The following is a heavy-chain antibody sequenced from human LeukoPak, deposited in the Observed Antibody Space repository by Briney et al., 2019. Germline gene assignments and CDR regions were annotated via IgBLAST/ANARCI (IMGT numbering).Heavy chain of an antibody. CDR2: ISYAGST. CDR1: GGSISSGDYY. J-gene: IGHJ4*02. CDR3: ARQYSSSWYTFDY. Sequence: PSETLSLTCTVSGGSISSGDYYWGWLRQPPGMGLDWLGSISYAGSTYYNPSLKSRVTISVDTSKNQFSLKLNSVTAADTAVYYCARQYSSSWYTFDYWGQGTLVTVSS. V-gene: IGHV4-39*01. D-gene: IGHD6-13*01.